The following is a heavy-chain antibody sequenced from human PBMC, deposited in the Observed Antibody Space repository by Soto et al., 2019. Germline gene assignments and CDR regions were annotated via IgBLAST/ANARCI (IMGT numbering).Heavy chain of an antibody. CDR3: ARDPGYSYGYN. D-gene: IGHD5-18*01. Sequence: QVQLVQSGAEVKNPGASVKVSCKASGYTFTSYAMHWVRQAPGQRLQWMGWLHAGNGNTKYSQKFQGRVTITRDTSASRADMELSSLRSEDTAVYYCARDPGYSYGYNWGQGTLVTGSS. CDR2: LHAGNGNT. J-gene: IGHJ4*02. V-gene: IGHV1-3*01. CDR1: GYTFTSYA.